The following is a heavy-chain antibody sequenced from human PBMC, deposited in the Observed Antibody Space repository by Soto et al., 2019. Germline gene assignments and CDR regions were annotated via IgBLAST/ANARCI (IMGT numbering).Heavy chain of an antibody. CDR1: GFTVSSNY. CDR2: IYSGGST. V-gene: IGHV3-66*01. D-gene: IGHD1-26*01. Sequence: EVQLVESGGGLVQPGGSLRLSCAASGFTVSSNYMSWVRQAPGKGLEWVSVIYSGGSTYYADSVKGRFTVSRDNSKNTLHLQMNSLRAEDTAVYYCTRDHRGATTGYWGQGTLVTVSS. J-gene: IGHJ4*02. CDR3: TRDHRGATTGY.